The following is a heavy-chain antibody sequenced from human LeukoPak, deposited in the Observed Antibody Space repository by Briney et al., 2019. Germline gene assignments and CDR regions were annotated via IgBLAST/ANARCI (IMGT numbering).Heavy chain of an antibody. J-gene: IGHJ6*02. CDR2: IYTSGGT. CDR3: ARGSTYYDFWSGYRKPFYYYYGMDV. Sequence: SETLSLTCTVSGGSISSYYWSWIRQPAGKGLEWIGRIYTSGGTNYNPSLKSRVTMSVDTSKNQFSLKLSSVTAADTAVYYCARGSTYYDFWSGYRKPFYYYYGMDVWGQGTTVTVSS. CDR1: GGSISSYY. D-gene: IGHD3-3*01. V-gene: IGHV4-4*07.